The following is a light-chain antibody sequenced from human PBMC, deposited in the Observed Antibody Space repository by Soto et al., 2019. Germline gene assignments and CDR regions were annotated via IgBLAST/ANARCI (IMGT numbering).Light chain of an antibody. CDR3: NSYTTRSTYV. CDR1: GXDVGTYNR. J-gene: IGLJ1*01. CDR2: EVR. V-gene: IGLV2-14*01. Sequence: QSVLTQPASVSGSPGQSITISCTGTGXDVGTYNRVSWYQQPPGTAPKLIIYEVRNRPSGVSNRFSGSKSGNTAYLTISGLQAEDEADYFCNSYTTRSTYVFGTGTKITVL.